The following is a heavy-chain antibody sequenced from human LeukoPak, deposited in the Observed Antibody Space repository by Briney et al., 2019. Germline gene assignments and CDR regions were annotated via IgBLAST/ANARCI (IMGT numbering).Heavy chain of an antibody. D-gene: IGHD2-2*01. CDR3: ARDQRFCSGTSCYASSSPAYYGMDV. V-gene: IGHV3-48*04. CDR1: GFTFSDYS. Sequence: GGSLRLSCAASGFTFSDYSMNWVRQAPGKGLEWISYVGISSGNTKYADSVRGRFTISRDNAKNSLYLQMNSRRAGDTAVYYCARDQRFCSGTSCYASSSPAYYGMDVWGQGTTVTVSS. CDR2: VGISSGNT. J-gene: IGHJ6*02.